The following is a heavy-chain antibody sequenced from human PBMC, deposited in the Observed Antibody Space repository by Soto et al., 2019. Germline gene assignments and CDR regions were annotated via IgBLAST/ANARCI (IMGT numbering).Heavy chain of an antibody. J-gene: IGHJ6*03. V-gene: IGHV4-39*01. CDR1: CYPIQGSYFF. D-gene: IGHD2-2*01. CDR3: ARQQYCGSSTCYDSLYYQYMDV. Sequence: PSETLSLTRHFFCYPIQGSYFFWGWVPPAPGKGLEWIGSIYHSGATFYDPHLRSRVTLSVDTTNNQFSLRLSSVTAADTAVYFCARQQYCGSSTCYDSLYYQYMDVWGKGTMVTVSS. CDR2: IYHSGAT.